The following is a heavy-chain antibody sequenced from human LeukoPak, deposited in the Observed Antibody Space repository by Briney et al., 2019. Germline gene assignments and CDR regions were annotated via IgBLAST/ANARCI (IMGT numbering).Heavy chain of an antibody. Sequence: DPGGSLRLSCAASGFTFSNYWMHWVRQAPGKGLVWVSRINSDGSSTSYADSVKGRFTISRDNAKNTLYLQMNSLRAEDTAVYYCARGGRSYYDSSGYYKNGNFDYWGQGTLVTVSS. V-gene: IGHV3-74*01. CDR3: ARGGRSYYDSSGYYKNGNFDY. CDR2: INSDGSST. CDR1: GFTFSNYW. D-gene: IGHD3-22*01. J-gene: IGHJ4*02.